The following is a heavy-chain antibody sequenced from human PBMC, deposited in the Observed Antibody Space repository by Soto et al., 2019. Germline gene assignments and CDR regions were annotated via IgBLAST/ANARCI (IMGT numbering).Heavy chain of an antibody. J-gene: IGHJ4*02. CDR1: GGSISSYY. V-gene: IGHV4-59*01. Sequence: SETLSLTCTVSGGSISSYYWSWIRQPPGKGLEWIGYIYYSGSTNYNPSLKSRVTISVDTSKNQFSLKLSSVTAADTAVYYCARGRRAGIAVAAPDYWGQGTLVTVSS. CDR3: ARGRRAGIAVAAPDY. CDR2: IYYSGST. D-gene: IGHD6-19*01.